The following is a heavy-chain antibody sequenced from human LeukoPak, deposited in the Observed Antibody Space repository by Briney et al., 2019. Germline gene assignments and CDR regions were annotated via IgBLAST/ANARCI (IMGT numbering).Heavy chain of an antibody. V-gene: IGHV5-10-1*01. Sequence: GESLKISCKGSGYSFTNYWISWVRQMPGKGLEWMGRIDPSDSYTNYSPSFQGHVTISADKSISTAYLQWSSLKASDTAMYYCARFLGYCSGGSCYYWFDPWGQGTLVTVSS. CDR1: GYSFTNYW. CDR3: ARFLGYCSGGSCYYWFDP. J-gene: IGHJ5*02. D-gene: IGHD2-15*01. CDR2: IDPSDSYT.